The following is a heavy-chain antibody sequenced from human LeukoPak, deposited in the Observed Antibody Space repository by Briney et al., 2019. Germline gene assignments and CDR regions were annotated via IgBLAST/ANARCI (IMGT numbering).Heavy chain of an antibody. CDR1: GFTFSDYY. Sequence: GGSLRLSCAASGFTFSDYYVSWVRQAPGKGLEWVSYISSSGSTIYYADSVKGRFTISRDNAKNSLYLQMNSLRAEDTAVYYCARGGTGWEYQLLYDYWGQGTLVTVSS. CDR2: ISSSGSTI. V-gene: IGHV3-11*01. J-gene: IGHJ4*02. CDR3: ARGGTGWEYQLLYDY. D-gene: IGHD2-2*01.